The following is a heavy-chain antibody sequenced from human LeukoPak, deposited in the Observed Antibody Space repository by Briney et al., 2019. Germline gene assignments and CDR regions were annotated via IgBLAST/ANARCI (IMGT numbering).Heavy chain of an antibody. V-gene: IGHV3-7*01. CDR3: AKGRDYGDF. J-gene: IGHJ4*02. CDR2: INQDGREK. CDR1: GFTFSSYW. Sequence: GGSLTLSCTVSGFTFSSYWMTWVRQVPGKGLQWVANINQDGREKYYMDSMKGRLNISRDNTENSVFLQLTSLRPEDTGIYFCAKGRDYGDFWGRGTLVAVSS.